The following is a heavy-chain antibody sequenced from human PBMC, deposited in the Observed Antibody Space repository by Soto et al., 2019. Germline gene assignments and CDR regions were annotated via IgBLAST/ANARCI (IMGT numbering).Heavy chain of an antibody. D-gene: IGHD2-15*01. V-gene: IGHV3-30-3*01. Sequence: QVQLVESGGGVVQPGRSLRLSCAASGFTFSSYAMHWVRQAPGKGLEWVAVISYDGSNKYYADSVKGRFTISRDNSKNTLYLQMNSLRAEDTAAYYCARVLVVAATPFDYWCQGTLVTVSS. CDR3: ARVLVVAATPFDY. CDR2: ISYDGSNK. CDR1: GFTFSSYA. J-gene: IGHJ4*02.